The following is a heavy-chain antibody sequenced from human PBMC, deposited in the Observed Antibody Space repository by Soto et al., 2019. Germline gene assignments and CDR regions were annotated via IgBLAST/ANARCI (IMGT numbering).Heavy chain of an antibody. D-gene: IGHD2-8*01. J-gene: IGHJ4*02. Sequence: PSETLSLTCTVSGGSISSSSYYWGWIRQPPGKGLEWIGSIYYSGSTYYNPSLKSRVTISVDTSKNQFSLKLSSVTAADTAVYYCARQGGYCTNGVCSFLYYFDYWGQGTLVTVSS. V-gene: IGHV4-39*01. CDR3: ARQGGYCTNGVCSFLYYFDY. CDR2: IYYSGST. CDR1: GGSISSSSYY.